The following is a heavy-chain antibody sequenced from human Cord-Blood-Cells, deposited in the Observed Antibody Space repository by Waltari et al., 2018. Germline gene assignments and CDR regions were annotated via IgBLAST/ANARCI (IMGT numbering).Heavy chain of an antibody. V-gene: IGHV3-23*01. J-gene: IGHJ4*02. CDR3: AKGGPTTVTPFDY. CDR1: GFTFSSYA. Sequence: EVQLLESGGGLVQPGGSLRLSCAASGFTFSSYAMSWVRQAPGKGLEWVSAISGSGGRTYYADSGKGRFTLSREKSKNTRYLKMNSLRAEETAVYYCAKGGPTTVTPFDYWGQGTLVTVSS. D-gene: IGHD4-17*01. CDR2: ISGSGGRT.